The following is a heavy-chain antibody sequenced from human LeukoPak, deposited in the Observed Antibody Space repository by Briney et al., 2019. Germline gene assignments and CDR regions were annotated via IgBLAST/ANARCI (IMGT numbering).Heavy chain of an antibody. V-gene: IGHV4-34*01. Sequence: SETLSLTCAVYGGSFSGYYWSWIRQPPGKGPEWIGEINHSGSTNYNPSLKSRVTISVDTSKNQFSLKLSSVTAPDTAVYYCARTYYDILTGYQIQQWGQGTLVTVSS. CDR3: ARTYYDILTGYQIQQ. CDR2: INHSGST. D-gene: IGHD3-9*01. J-gene: IGHJ1*01. CDR1: GGSFSGYY.